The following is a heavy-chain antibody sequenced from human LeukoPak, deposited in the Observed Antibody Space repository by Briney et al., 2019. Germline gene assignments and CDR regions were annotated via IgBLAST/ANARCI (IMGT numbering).Heavy chain of an antibody. D-gene: IGHD5-12*01. CDR3: AREVRLRVLDY. CDR2: IYYSGST. V-gene: IGHV4-31*03. CDR1: GGSTSSGGYY. J-gene: IGHJ4*02. Sequence: SQTLSPTCTVSGGSTSSGGYYWSWIRQHPGKGLEWIGYIYYSGSTYYNPSLKSRVTISVDTSKNQFSLKLSSVTAADTAVYYCAREVRLRVLDYWGQGTLVTVSS.